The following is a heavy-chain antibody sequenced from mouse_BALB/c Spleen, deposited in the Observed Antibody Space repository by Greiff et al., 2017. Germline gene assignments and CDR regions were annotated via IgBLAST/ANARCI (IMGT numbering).Heavy chain of an antibody. CDR1: GYTFTSYY. V-gene: IGHV1S81*02. CDR3: TRGIYYYGKGNFDY. CDR2: INPSNGGT. Sequence: VQLQQPGAELVKPGASVKLSCKASGYTFTSYYMYWVKQRPGQGLEWIGGINPSNGGTNFNEKFKSKATLTVDKSSSTAYMQLSSLTSEDSAVYYCTRGIYYYGKGNFDYWGQGTTLTVSS. J-gene: IGHJ2*01. D-gene: IGHD1-1*01.